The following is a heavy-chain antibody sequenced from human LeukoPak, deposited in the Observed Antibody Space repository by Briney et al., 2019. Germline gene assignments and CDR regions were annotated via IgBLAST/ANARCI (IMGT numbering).Heavy chain of an antibody. CDR1: GGTVSSYS. V-gene: IGHV1-69*02. D-gene: IGHD2-2*02. CDR3: ARVLPADISGWFDP. CDR2: IIPILGIA. J-gene: IGHJ5*02. Sequence: ASVKVSCKASGGTVSSYSISWVRQAPGQGLELMGMIIPILGIANYAQKFQGRVTITADKSTSKASMELSSLRSEDTAVYYCARVLPADISGWFDPWGQGPLVTVSS.